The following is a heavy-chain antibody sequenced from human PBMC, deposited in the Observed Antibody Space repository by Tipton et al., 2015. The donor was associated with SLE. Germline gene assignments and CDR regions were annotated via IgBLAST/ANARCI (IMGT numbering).Heavy chain of an antibody. D-gene: IGHD3-10*01. CDR1: GGSFSGYY. CDR3: AGHSGGSENSLTFYI. V-gene: IGHV4-34*01. Sequence: TLSLTCAVYGGSFSGYYWSWIRQPPGKGLEWIGSIYYSGNIYYTPSLKSRVTISEDTSKNQLSLTLSSVIVADTAIYYCAGHSGGSENSLTFYIWGQGTMVTVSS. J-gene: IGHJ3*02. CDR2: IYYSGNI.